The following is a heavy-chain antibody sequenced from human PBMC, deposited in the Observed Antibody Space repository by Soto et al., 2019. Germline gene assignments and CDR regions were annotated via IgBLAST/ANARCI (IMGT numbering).Heavy chain of an antibody. CDR1: GFTFSNYA. J-gene: IGHJ4*02. D-gene: IGHD1-26*01. CDR3: AKRPHYSATYYFDS. V-gene: IGHV3-23*01. CDR2: ISAPGTST. Sequence: EVQLSQSGGGLVQRGESLRLSCAASGFTFSNYAMSWVRLAPGKGLEWVSAISAPGTSTYYTDSVKGRFTISRDNSKTTMFLQMKSPRPEDTAVYYCAKRPHYSATYYFDSWGQGTLVIVSS.